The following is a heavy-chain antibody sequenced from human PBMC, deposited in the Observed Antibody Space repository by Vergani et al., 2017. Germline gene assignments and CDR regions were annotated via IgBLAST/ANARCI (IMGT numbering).Heavy chain of an antibody. V-gene: IGHV4-30-4*08. D-gene: IGHD3-10*01. Sequence: QVQLQESGPGLVKPSQTLSLTCTVSGGSISSGDYYWSWIRQPPGKGLEWIGYIYYSGSTYSNPSLKSRVTISVDTSKNQFSLKLSSVTAADTAVYYCARLYYYGSGSYYNRPYYFDYWGQGTLVTVSS. J-gene: IGHJ4*02. CDR3: ARLYYYGSGSYYNRPYYFDY. CDR1: GGSISSGDYY. CDR2: IYYSGST.